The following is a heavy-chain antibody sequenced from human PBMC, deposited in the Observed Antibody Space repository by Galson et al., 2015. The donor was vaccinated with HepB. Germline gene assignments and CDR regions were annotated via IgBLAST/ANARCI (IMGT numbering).Heavy chain of an antibody. CDR1: GFTFSTYW. Sequence: SLRLSCAASGFTFSTYWMHWVRQAPGKGLVWVSRINNDGSHTSYADSVKGRFTISRDNAKNTLYLQMNSLRAEDTAVYYCLRDGHCTTSSRYGNWFDPWGQGTLVTVSS. CDR3: LRDGHCTTSSRYGNWFDP. J-gene: IGHJ5*02. V-gene: IGHV3-74*01. D-gene: IGHD2-2*01. CDR2: INNDGSHT.